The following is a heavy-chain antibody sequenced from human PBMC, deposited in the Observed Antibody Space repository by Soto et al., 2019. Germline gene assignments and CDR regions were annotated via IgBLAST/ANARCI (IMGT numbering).Heavy chain of an antibody. D-gene: IGHD1-26*01. V-gene: IGHV3-30*18. Sequence: GGSLRLSCAASGFTFSYYGIDSIRQSPGKGLEWVAVISHEGGTQYYADSVRGRFTVSRDNSKNILYLQMDSLRPEDTAVYFCAKEGSPKVSRWDDYWGQGTLVTVSS. CDR3: AKEGSPKVSRWDDY. CDR1: GFTFSYYG. J-gene: IGHJ4*02. CDR2: ISHEGGTQ.